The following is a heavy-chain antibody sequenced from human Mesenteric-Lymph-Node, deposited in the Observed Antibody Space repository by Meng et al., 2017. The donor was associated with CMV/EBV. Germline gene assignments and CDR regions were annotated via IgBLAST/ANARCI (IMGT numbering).Heavy chain of an antibody. CDR3: ARDPGEYYFDY. Sequence: GESLKISCAASGFTFSSYAMHWVRQAPGKGLEWVAVISYDGRNKYYADSVKGRFTISRDNSKNTLYLQMNSLRAEDTAVYYCARDPGEYYFDYWGQGTLVTVSS. D-gene: IGHD1-14*01. CDR2: ISYDGRNK. V-gene: IGHV3-30-3*01. CDR1: GFTFSSYA. J-gene: IGHJ4*02.